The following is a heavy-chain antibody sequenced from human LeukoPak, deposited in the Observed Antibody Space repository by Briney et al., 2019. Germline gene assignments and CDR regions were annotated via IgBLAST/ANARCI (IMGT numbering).Heavy chain of an antibody. CDR2: ISSASNTI. V-gene: IGHV3-48*01. CDR1: GFTFSSYS. D-gene: IGHD3-10*01. Sequence: PGESLRLSCAASGFTFSSYSMNWVRQAPGKGLEWISYISSASNTIYYADSVKGRFTISRDNAKNSVYLQMNSLRAEDTAMYYCARDGWFGDYNWFDPWGQGTLVTVSS. J-gene: IGHJ5*02. CDR3: ARDGWFGDYNWFDP.